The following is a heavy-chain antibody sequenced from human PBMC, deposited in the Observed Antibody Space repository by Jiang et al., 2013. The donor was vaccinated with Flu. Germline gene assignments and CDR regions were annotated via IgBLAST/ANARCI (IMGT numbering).Heavy chain of an antibody. Sequence: GPGLVKPSETLSLTCTVSGGSMSSYYWSWIRQSPGKGLEWIGYVHSSGDTNYNPPLMSRLTISLDTSRNQFSLKLTSVTAADTAVYYCASLKNNNGWYGKYFFDYWGRGTLVTVSS. CDR1: GGSMSSYY. D-gene: IGHD6-19*01. CDR3: ASLKNNNGWYGKYFFDY. CDR2: VHSSGDT. J-gene: IGHJ4*02. V-gene: IGHV4-4*08.